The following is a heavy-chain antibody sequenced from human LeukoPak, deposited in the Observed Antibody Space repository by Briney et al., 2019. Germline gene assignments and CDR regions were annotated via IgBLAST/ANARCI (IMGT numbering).Heavy chain of an antibody. CDR1: GGSMSSYY. CDR2: IYYSGST. D-gene: IGHD6-13*01. Sequence: SETLSLTCTVSGGSMSSYYWSWIRQPTGKGLEWIGYIYYSGSTNYNPSLKSRVTISVDTSKNQFSLKLRSVTAADTAVYYCARGKSSSWANWFDPWGQGTLVTVSS. CDR3: ARGKSSSWANWFDP. J-gene: IGHJ5*02. V-gene: IGHV4-59*01.